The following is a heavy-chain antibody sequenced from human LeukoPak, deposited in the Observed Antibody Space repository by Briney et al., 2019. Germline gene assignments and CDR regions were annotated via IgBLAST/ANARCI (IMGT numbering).Heavy chain of an antibody. J-gene: IGHJ4*02. V-gene: IGHV3-48*02. D-gene: IGHD3-9*01. CDR3: AGGLLRYSDY. CDR2: ISTSSTR. Sequence: PGGSLRLSCAASGFTLTGYTMTWVRQAPGRGLDWISSISTSSTRYYADSVKGRFTVSRDNAKNSLSLQMNSLRDEDTAVYYCAGGLLRYSDYWGRGTLVTVSS. CDR1: GFTLTGYT.